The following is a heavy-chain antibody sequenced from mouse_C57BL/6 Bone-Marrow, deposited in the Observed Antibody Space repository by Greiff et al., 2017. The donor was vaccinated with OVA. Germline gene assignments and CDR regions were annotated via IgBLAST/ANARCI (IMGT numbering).Heavy chain of an antibody. CDR2: IDPSDSYT. D-gene: IGHD1-1*01. J-gene: IGHJ2*01. Sequence: QVQLQQPGAELVMPGASVKLSCKASGYTFTSYWMHWVKQRPGQGLEWIGEIDPSDSYTNYNQKFKGKSTLTVDKSSSTAYMQLSSLTSEDSAVYYCARVSSYFDYWGQGTTLTGSS. V-gene: IGHV1-69*01. CDR3: ARVSSYFDY. CDR1: GYTFTSYW.